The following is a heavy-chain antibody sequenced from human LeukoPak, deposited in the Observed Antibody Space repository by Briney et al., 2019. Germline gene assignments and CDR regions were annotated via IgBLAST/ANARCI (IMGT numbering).Heavy chain of an antibody. CDR1: GGTFSSYA. D-gene: IGHD6-13*01. V-gene: IGHV1-69*13. CDR2: IIPIFGTA. Sequence: ASVTVSCKASGGTFSSYAISWVRQAPGQGLEWMGGIIPIFGTANYAQKFQGRVTITADESTSTAYMELSSLRSEDTAVYYCARTQYSSSWYYDYWGQGTLVTVSS. CDR3: ARTQYSSSWYYDY. J-gene: IGHJ4*02.